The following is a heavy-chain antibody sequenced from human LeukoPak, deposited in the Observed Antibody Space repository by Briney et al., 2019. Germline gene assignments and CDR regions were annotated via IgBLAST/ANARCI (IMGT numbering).Heavy chain of an antibody. CDR3: ARVQYCSSTSCYRAFDI. Sequence: GGSLRLSCAASGFTFSSYSMNWVRQAPGKGLEWVSSISSSSSYIYYADSVKGRFTISRDNAKNSLYLQMNSLRAEDTVVYYCARVQYCSSTSCYRAFDIWGQGTMVTVSS. CDR1: GFTFSSYS. D-gene: IGHD2-2*01. J-gene: IGHJ3*02. V-gene: IGHV3-21*01. CDR2: ISSSSSYI.